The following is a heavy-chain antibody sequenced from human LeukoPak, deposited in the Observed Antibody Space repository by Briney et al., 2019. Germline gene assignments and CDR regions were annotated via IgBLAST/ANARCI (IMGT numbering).Heavy chain of an antibody. CDR1: GFTFSSYA. Sequence: GGSLRLSCAASGFTFSSYAMHWVRQAPGKGLEYVSAISSNGGSTYYANSVKGRFTISRDNSKNTLYLQMNSLRAEDTAVYYCARVSMVRGPNAFDIWGQGTMVTVSS. J-gene: IGHJ3*02. CDR3: ARVSMVRGPNAFDI. V-gene: IGHV3-64*01. CDR2: ISSNGGST. D-gene: IGHD3-10*01.